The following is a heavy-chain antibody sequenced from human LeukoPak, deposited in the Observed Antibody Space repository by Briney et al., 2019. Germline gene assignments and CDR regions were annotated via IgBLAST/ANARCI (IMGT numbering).Heavy chain of an antibody. V-gene: IGHV1-46*01. CDR2: INPSGGST. J-gene: IGHJ4*02. CDR3: ARDPGERWLHPGYFDY. Sequence: GESLKISCKGSGYSFTSYYMHWVRQAPGQGLEWMGIINPSGGSTSYAQKFQGRVTMTRDTSTSTVYMELSSLRSEDTAVYYCARDPGERWLHPGYFDYWGQGTLVTVSS. CDR1: GYSFTSYY. D-gene: IGHD5-24*01.